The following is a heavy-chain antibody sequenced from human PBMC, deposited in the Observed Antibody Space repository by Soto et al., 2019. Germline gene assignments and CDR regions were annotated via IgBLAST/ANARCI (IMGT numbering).Heavy chain of an antibody. V-gene: IGHV4-59*01. CDR1: GGSISSYY. J-gene: IGHJ6*02. CDR3: ARAYDFWSGYPDYYYGMDV. D-gene: IGHD3-3*01. CDR2: IYYSGST. Sequence: TSETLSLTCTVSGGSISSYYWSWIRQPPGKGLEWIGYIYYSGSTNYNPSLKSRVTISVDTSKNQFSLKLSSVTAADTAVYYCARAYDFWSGYPDYYYGMDVWGQGTTVTVSS.